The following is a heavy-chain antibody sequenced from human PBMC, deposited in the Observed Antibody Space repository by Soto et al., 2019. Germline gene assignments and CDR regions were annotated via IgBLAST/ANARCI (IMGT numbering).Heavy chain of an antibody. CDR1: GFTFSRYP. V-gene: IGHV3-30-3*01. J-gene: IGHJ4*02. CDR2: ISYDGSNK. D-gene: IGHD1-1*01. Sequence: GGSLRLSCAASGFTFSRYPMHWVRQAPGKGLEWVALISYDGSNKYYADSVKGRFTISRDNSKNTLYLQVNSLRADDTAVYYCARTQNWYFDNWGQGTLVTVSS. CDR3: ARTQNWYFDN.